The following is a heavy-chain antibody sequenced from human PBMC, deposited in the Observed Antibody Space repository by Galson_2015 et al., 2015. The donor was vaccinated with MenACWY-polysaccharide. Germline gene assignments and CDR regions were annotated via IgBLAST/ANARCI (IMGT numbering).Heavy chain of an antibody. CDR1: GYTFTSYD. D-gene: IGHD3-22*01. CDR2: MNPNSGNT. Sequence: SVKVSCKASGYTFTSYDINWVRQATGQGLEWMGWMNPNSGNTGYAQKFQGRVTMTRNTSISAAYMELSSLRSEDTAVYYCARVSLGYYDSSGYYSEYYYYYGMDVWGQGTTVTVSS. J-gene: IGHJ6*02. V-gene: IGHV1-8*01. CDR3: ARVSLGYYDSSGYYSEYYYYYGMDV.